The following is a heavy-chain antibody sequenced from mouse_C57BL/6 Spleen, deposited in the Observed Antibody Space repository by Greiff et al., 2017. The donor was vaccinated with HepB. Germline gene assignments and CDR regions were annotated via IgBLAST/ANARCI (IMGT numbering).Heavy chain of an antibody. D-gene: IGHD1-1*01. J-gene: IGHJ4*01. CDR3: ARGGTTVVYYYAMDY. Sequence: EVMLVESVAELVRPGASVKLSCTASGFNIKNTYMHWVKQRPEQGLEWIGRIDPANGNTKYAPKFQGKATITADTSSNTAYLQLSSLTSEDTAIYYCARGGTTVVYYYAMDYWGQGTSVTVSS. CDR2: IDPANGNT. CDR1: GFNIKNTY. V-gene: IGHV14-3*01.